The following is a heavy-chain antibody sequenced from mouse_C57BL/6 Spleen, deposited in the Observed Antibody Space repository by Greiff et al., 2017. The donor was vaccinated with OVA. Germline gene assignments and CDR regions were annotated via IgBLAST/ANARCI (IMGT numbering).Heavy chain of an antibody. Sequence: EVKLVESGEGLVKPGGSLKLSCAASGFTFSSYAMSWVRQTPEKRLAWVAYISSGGDYIYYADTVKGRFTISRDNARNTLYLQMSSLKSEDTAMYYCTREGGLYYFDYWGQGTTLTVSS. CDR3: TREGGLYYFDY. V-gene: IGHV5-9-1*02. CDR2: ISSGGDYI. CDR1: GFTFSSYA. J-gene: IGHJ2*01.